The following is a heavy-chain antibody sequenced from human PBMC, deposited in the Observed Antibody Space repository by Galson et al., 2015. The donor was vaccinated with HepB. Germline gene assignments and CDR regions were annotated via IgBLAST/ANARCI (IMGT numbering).Heavy chain of an antibody. CDR2: IDWDDDK. CDR3: ALMGLGDWFDS. V-gene: IGHV2-70*04. D-gene: IGHD3-10*01. J-gene: IGHJ5*01. Sequence: PALVKPTQTLTLTCTFSGFSLTTGGMRVSWIRQPPGKALEWLARIDWDDDKFYSTSLKTRLTISKDTSKNQVVLSMTKMDPVDTGTYYCALMGLGDWFDSWGQGTLVTVSS. CDR1: GFSLTTGGMR.